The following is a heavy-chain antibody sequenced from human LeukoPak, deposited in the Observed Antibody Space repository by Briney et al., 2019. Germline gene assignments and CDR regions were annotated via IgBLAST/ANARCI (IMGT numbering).Heavy chain of an antibody. J-gene: IGHJ5*02. CDR2: ISGSGGST. Sequence: GGSLRLSCAASGFTFSSYAMSWVRQAPGKGLEWVSAISGSGGSTYYADSGKGRFTISRDNSKNTLYLQMNSLRAEDTAVYYCAKDRAAVAGTSEWFDPWGQGTLVTVSS. V-gene: IGHV3-23*01. D-gene: IGHD6-19*01. CDR3: AKDRAAVAGTSEWFDP. CDR1: GFTFSSYA.